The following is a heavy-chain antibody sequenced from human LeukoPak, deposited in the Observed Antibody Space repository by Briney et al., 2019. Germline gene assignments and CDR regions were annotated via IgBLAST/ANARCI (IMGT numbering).Heavy chain of an antibody. CDR1: GFTFSSYA. J-gene: IGHJ4*02. Sequence: GGSLRLSCSASGFTFSSYAMHWVRQAPGKGLEYVSAISSYIDRTFYADSVQGRFTISRDNSGNTLYLQMSSLRREDTAVYYCAKPDRGVGIQYGLDSWGQGTLVTVSS. CDR2: ISSYIDRT. V-gene: IGHV3-64D*06. CDR3: AKPDRGVGIQYGLDS. D-gene: IGHD5-18*01.